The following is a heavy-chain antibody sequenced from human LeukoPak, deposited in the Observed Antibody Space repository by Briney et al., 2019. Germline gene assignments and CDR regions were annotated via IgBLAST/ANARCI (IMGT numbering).Heavy chain of an antibody. V-gene: IGHV4-34*01. CDR3: ARGRAVKVAFDI. Sequence: SETLSLTCAVYGVSFSGYYWSWIRQPPGKGLEWNGEINHSGSTNYNPSLKSRVTISVDTSKNQFSLKLSSVTAADTAVYYCARGRAVKVAFDIWGQGTMVTVSS. CDR2: INHSGST. CDR1: GVSFSGYY. D-gene: IGHD4-17*01. J-gene: IGHJ3*02.